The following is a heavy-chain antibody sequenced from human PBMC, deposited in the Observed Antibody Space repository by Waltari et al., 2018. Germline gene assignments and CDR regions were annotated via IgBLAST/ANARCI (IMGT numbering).Heavy chain of an antibody. CDR1: GFTFTQYT. J-gene: IGHJ4*02. V-gene: IGHV3-48*01. Sequence: EVQMLESGGGLVEPGGSLRLSCTTSGFTFTQYTMSWVRQTSTRGLEWVSYISSRGSATHYADSVRGRFTISRDSAKGSVYLQMNNLRADDAAMYYCARGRYGAGSYSDYDYWGQGTLVTVSS. D-gene: IGHD3-10*01. CDR2: ISSRGSAT. CDR3: ARGRYGAGSYSDYDY.